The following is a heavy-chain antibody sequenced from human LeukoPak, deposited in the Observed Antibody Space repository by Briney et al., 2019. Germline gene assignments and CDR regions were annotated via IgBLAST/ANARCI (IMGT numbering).Heavy chain of an antibody. J-gene: IGHJ5*02. D-gene: IGHD5-12*01. CDR3: ARLGGYDHWFDP. V-gene: IGHV4-59*08. CDR1: GGSISGYY. CDR2: IYYSGST. Sequence: PSETLSLTCTVSGGSISGYYWSWIRQPPGKGLEWIGYIYYSGSTNYNPSLKSRVTISVDASKNQFSLKLSSVTAADTGVYYCARLGGYDHWFDPWGQGTLVTVSS.